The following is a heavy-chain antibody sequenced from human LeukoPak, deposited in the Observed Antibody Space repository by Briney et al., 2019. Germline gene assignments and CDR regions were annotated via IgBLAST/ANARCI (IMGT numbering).Heavy chain of an antibody. CDR1: GGSISSSSYY. D-gene: IGHD1-14*01. Sequence: SETLSLTCTVSGGSISSSSYYWGWIRQPPGKGLEWIGSIYYSGSTYYNPSLKSRVTISVDTSKNQFSLKLSSVTAADTAVYYCARGRDWGRRVFRPDPPTEFDYWGQGTLVTVSS. J-gene: IGHJ4*02. CDR3: ARGRDWGRRVFRPDPPTEFDY. CDR2: IYYSGST. V-gene: IGHV4-39*01.